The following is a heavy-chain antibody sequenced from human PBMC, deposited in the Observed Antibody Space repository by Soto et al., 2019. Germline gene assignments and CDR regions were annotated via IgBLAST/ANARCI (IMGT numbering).Heavy chain of an antibody. CDR3: ARGGNRYSNVASGVGGFDY. Sequence: LXLTCTVSGASSSSSYWSWIRQSPGEGLEWIGYVYHTGSTNYNPSLKSRVTISLDTSKSQFSLNLTSLTTADTAVYFFARGGNRYSNVASGVGGFDYWGQGSLVTASS. CDR2: VYHTGST. J-gene: IGHJ4*02. V-gene: IGHV4-59*01. CDR1: GASSSSSY. D-gene: IGHD5-12*01.